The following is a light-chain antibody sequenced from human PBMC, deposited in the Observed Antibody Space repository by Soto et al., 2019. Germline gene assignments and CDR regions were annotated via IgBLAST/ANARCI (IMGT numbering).Light chain of an antibody. CDR2: EVS. J-gene: IGLJ2*01. CDR3: YSYAGSNNRGV. CDR1: SSDVGGYDY. Sequence: QSALTQPPSASGSPGQSVTISCTGTSSDVGGYDYVSWYQQHPGKAPKLTISEVSKRPSGVPDRFSGSKSGNTASLTVSGLQAEEEADYDCYSYAGSNNRGVFGGGTKLTVL. V-gene: IGLV2-8*01.